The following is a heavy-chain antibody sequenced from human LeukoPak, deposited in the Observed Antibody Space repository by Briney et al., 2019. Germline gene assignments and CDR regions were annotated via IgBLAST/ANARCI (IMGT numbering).Heavy chain of an antibody. D-gene: IGHD1-26*01. Sequence: SETLSLTCTVSGVSSSSYYWTWIRQPPGKVLEWIGEINHSGSTNYNPSLKSRVTISVDTSKNQLSLKLSSVTAADTAVYYCARGRYSGSYYYWGQGTLVTVSS. J-gene: IGHJ4*02. CDR2: INHSGST. CDR3: ARGRYSGSYYY. V-gene: IGHV4-59*12. CDR1: GVSSSSYY.